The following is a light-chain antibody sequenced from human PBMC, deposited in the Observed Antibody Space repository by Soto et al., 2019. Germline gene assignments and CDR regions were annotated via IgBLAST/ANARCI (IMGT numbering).Light chain of an antibody. CDR2: GAN. V-gene: IGKV3-20*01. Sequence: EIVLTQSPGTLSLSPGERATLSCRANQSVSSRYLAWYQQKPGQAPRLLLFGANRRATGIPDRFSGSGSGTDFTLTISRLEPEDFGVYYCQQYGSSPPTVTFGPGTKVDIK. J-gene: IGKJ3*01. CDR3: QQYGSSPPTVT. CDR1: QSVSSRY.